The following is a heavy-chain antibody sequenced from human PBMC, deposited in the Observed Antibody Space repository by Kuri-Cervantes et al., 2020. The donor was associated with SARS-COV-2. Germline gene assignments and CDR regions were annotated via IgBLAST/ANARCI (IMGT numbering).Heavy chain of an antibody. CDR2: IYSGGST. D-gene: IGHD4-11*01. CDR1: GFTFSSYW. J-gene: IGHJ6*03. Sequence: GGSLRLSCAASGFTFSSYWMSWVRQAPGKGLEWVSVIYSGGSTYYADSVKGRFTISRDDSKNTLYLQMNSLRAEDTAVYYCARAVTTPGDYYYYYMDVWGKGTTVTVSS. CDR3: ARAVTTPGDYYYYYMDV. V-gene: IGHV3-66*02.